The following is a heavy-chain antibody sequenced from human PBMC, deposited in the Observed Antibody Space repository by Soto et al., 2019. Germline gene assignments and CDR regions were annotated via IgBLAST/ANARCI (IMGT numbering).Heavy chain of an antibody. CDR2: IYYSGST. Sequence: QVQLQESGPGLVKPSQTLSLTCTVSGGSISSGDYYWSWIRQPPGKGLEWIGYIYYSGSTYYNPSPKSRVTISVDTSKSQCSLKLSSVTAADTAVYYCASVRCSGGSCARSPWGQGTLVTVSS. V-gene: IGHV4-30-4*01. CDR3: ASVRCSGGSCARSP. D-gene: IGHD2-15*01. CDR1: GGSISSGDYY. J-gene: IGHJ5*02.